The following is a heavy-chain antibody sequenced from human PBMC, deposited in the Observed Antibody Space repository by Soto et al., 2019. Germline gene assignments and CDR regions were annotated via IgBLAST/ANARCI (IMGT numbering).Heavy chain of an antibody. CDR3: AREHIVVVPTAMQGGFYYYGMDV. J-gene: IGHJ6*02. CDR1: GGSVSSGGYY. D-gene: IGHD2-2*01. V-gene: IGHV4-30-4*01. CDR2: IDYSGTT. Sequence: PSETLSLTCTVSGGSVSSGGYYWSWVREPPGKARAWIGYIDYSGTTYYNPYLKSRVIISVDLSKNQFSLKLRSATAADTAVYYCAREHIVVVPTAMQGGFYYYGMDVWGQGTTVSVSS.